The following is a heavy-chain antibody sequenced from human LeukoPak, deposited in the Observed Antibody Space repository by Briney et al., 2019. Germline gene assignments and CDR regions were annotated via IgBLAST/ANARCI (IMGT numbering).Heavy chain of an antibody. D-gene: IGHD2-21*02. CDR3: ARAYCGGDCYSWWFGP. V-gene: IGHV4-59*01. J-gene: IGHJ5*02. CDR1: GGSISSYY. Sequence: SETLSLTCTVSGGSISSYYWSWIRQPPGKGLEWIGYIYYSGSTNYNPSLKSRVTISVDTSKNQFSLKLSSVTAADTAVYYCARAYCGGDCYSWWFGPWGQGTLVTVSS. CDR2: IYYSGST.